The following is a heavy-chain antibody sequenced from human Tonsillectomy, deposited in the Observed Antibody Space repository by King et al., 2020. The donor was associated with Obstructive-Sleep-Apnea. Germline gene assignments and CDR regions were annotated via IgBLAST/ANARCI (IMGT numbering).Heavy chain of an antibody. CDR3: ARGFDYGGNRFDY. D-gene: IGHD4-23*01. V-gene: IGHV3-21*01. CDR1: GFTFSSYS. CDR2: ISSSTSYI. J-gene: IGHJ4*02. Sequence: LQLVQSGGGLVKPGGSLRLSCAASGFTFSSYSMNWVRQAPGKGLEWVSSISSSTSYIYYADSVKGRFTIPRDNAKNSLYLQMNSLRAEDTAVYYCARGFDYGGNRFDYWGQGTLVTVSS.